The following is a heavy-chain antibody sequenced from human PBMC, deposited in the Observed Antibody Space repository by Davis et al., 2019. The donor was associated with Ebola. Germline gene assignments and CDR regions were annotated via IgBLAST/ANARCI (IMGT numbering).Heavy chain of an antibody. CDR2: IYSGGST. Sequence: GESLKISCAASGFTVSSNYMSWVRQAPGKGLEWVSVIYSGGSTYYADSVKGRFTISRDNSKNTLYLQMNSLRAEDTAVYYCAREDDYSNDYWGQGTLVTVSS. V-gene: IGHV3-53*01. J-gene: IGHJ4*02. D-gene: IGHD4-11*01. CDR3: AREDDYSNDY. CDR1: GFTVSSNY.